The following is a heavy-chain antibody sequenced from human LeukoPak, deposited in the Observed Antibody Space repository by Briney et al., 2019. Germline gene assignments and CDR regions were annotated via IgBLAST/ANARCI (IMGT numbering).Heavy chain of an antibody. D-gene: IGHD4-17*01. J-gene: IGHJ6*03. CDR1: GFTLSDYY. Sequence: PGGSLRLSCAASGFTLSDYYMTWIRQAPGKGLEWVSYISSSGTTIFYADSVKGRFTISRDNAKNSLYLQMNSLRAEDTAVYYCARADGDYGPLGYYYYYMDVWGKGTTVTISS. V-gene: IGHV3-11*01. CDR2: ISSSGTTI. CDR3: ARADGDYGPLGYYYYYMDV.